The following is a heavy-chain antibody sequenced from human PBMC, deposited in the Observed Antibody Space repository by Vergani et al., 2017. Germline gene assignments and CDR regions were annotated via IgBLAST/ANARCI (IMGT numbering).Heavy chain of an antibody. J-gene: IGHJ1*01. CDR3: ARSRKITRYDSSGYYYVGYFQH. Sequence: QVQLVQSGAEVKKPGSSVKVSCKASGGTFSSYAISWVRQAPGPGLEWRGGIIPLFGTANYAQKFQGRVTITADESTSTAYMELSSLRSEDTAVYYCARSRKITRYDSSGYYYVGYFQHWGQGTLVTVSS. CDR2: IIPLFGTA. V-gene: IGHV1-69*01. D-gene: IGHD3-22*01. CDR1: GGTFSSYA.